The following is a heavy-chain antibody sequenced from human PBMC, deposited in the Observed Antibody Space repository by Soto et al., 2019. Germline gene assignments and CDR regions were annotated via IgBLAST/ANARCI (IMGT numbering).Heavy chain of an antibody. CDR1: GYNLSTYT. CDR3: ASNYCEHFFAF. V-gene: IGHV1-18*04. CDR2: ISAKNGNT. J-gene: IGHJ4*02. D-gene: IGHD2-21*01. Sequence: QVHLVQSGGEVKKPGASVIVSCKTSGYNLSTYTINRVRQAPGHGLEWIGWISAKNGNTDYPRKFQGRGTVTIDTATTTSYMEVRKLRSDDTAVYYCASNYCEHFFAFWGQGTLVTVSS.